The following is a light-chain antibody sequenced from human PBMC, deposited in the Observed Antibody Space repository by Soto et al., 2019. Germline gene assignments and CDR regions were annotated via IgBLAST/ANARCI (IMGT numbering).Light chain of an antibody. CDR2: DVS. CDR1: SSDVGGYNY. Sequence: QSALTHPRSVSGSPGQSVTISCTGTSSDVGGYNYVSWYQQHPGKAPKGMIYDVSERPSGVPDRFSGSKSGNTASLTISGLQAEDEADYYCCSNAGSYEVFGGGTKLTVL. CDR3: CSNAGSYEV. V-gene: IGLV2-11*01. J-gene: IGLJ2*01.